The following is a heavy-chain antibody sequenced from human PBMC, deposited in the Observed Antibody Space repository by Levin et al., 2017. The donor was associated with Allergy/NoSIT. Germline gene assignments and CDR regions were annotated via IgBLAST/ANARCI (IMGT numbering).Heavy chain of an antibody. D-gene: IGHD3-10*01. CDR2: IYYSGST. J-gene: IGHJ5*02. Sequence: PSETLSLTCTVSGGSISSSSYYWGWIRQPPGKGLEWIGSIYYSGSTYYNPSLKSRVTISVDTSKNQFSLKLSSVTAADTAVYYCARRDRQLLWFGELLPARGNGWFDPWGQGTLVTVSS. CDR1: GGSISSSSYY. V-gene: IGHV4-39*01. CDR3: ARRDRQLLWFGELLPARGNGWFDP.